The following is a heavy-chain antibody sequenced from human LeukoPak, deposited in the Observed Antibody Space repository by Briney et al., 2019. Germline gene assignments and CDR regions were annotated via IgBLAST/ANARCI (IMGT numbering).Heavy chain of an antibody. CDR3: ARLVVGATTGWLIDY. CDR1: GGSISSYY. J-gene: IGHJ4*02. V-gene: IGHV4-59*08. D-gene: IGHD1-26*01. Sequence: PSETLSLTCTVSGGSISSYYWSWIRQPPGKGLEWLGYIYYSGSTNYNPSLKSRVTISVDTSKNQFSLKLSSVTAADTAVYYCARLVVGATTGWLIDYWGQGTLVTVSS. CDR2: IYYSGST.